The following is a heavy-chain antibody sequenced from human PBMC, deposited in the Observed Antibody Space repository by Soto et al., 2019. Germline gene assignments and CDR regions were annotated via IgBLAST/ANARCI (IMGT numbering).Heavy chain of an antibody. Sequence: DVQLLESGGGLVQPGGSLRLSCAASGFTFNDYAMTWVRQAPGKGLEWVSGIGGGGADTYYADSVKGRFTISRDNSKNPLDPQMNSLRGEDTAGYFCAKGAGPYNGQWGWFGPWGQGTLVTVSS. J-gene: IGHJ5*02. D-gene: IGHD6-19*01. CDR1: GFTFNDYA. V-gene: IGHV3-23*01. CDR2: IGGGGADT. CDR3: AKGAGPYNGQWGWFGP.